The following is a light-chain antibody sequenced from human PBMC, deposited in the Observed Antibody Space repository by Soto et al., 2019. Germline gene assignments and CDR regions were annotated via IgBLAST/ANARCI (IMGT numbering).Light chain of an antibody. CDR1: SSDIGDYNY. CDR3: SSYAGSNNFGV. V-gene: IGLV2-8*01. J-gene: IGLJ3*02. CDR2: EVT. Sequence: QSVLTQPPSASGSPGQSVTISCTGTSSDIGDYNYVSWYQHHPGKVPKLIIYEVTKRPSGVPDRFFGSKSGNTASLTVSGLQAEDEADYYCSSYAGSNNFGVFGGGTKLTVL.